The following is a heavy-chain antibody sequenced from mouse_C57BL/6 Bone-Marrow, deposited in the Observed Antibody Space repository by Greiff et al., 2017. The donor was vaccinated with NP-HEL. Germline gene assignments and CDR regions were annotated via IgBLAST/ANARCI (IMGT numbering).Heavy chain of an antibody. CDR1: GYTFTTYP. CDR2: FHPYNDDT. CDR3: ALYGYDDGAWFAY. V-gene: IGHV1-47*01. J-gene: IGHJ3*01. Sequence: QVQLQQSGAELVKPGASVKMSCKASGYTFTTYPIEWMKQSHGKCLEWIGNFHPYNDDTNYNQKFKGKSTLTVDKSSSTAYMQLSSLTSEDSAVYYCALYGYDDGAWFAYWGQGTLVTVSA. D-gene: IGHD2-2*01.